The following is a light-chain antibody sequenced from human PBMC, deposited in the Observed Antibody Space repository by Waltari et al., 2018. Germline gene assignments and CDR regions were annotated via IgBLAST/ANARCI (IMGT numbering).Light chain of an antibody. Sequence: QTVVTPEPSLTVSPGGAVTLTCASSAAAATSGNYPNWIQQKPGQVPRSLIHSTTNRHSWTPARFSGSLLGGKAALTLSGVQPEDEAEYYCLLYDGSDQVFGGGTKLTVL. CDR2: STT. CDR3: LLYDGSDQV. V-gene: IGLV7-43*01. CDR1: AAAATSGNY. J-gene: IGLJ3*02.